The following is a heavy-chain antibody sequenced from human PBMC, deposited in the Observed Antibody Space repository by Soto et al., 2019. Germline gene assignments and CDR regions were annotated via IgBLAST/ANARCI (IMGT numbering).Heavy chain of an antibody. CDR3: ARDVILPGNWYFDL. Sequence: PGGSLRLSCAASGFTFSSYAMHWVRQAPGKGLEWVAVISHDGSNKYYADSVKGRFTIPRDNSNNTLCLQMNSRRAEDTAVYYCARDVILPGNWYFDLWGRGTLVTVSS. CDR2: ISHDGSNK. CDR1: GFTFSSYA. V-gene: IGHV3-30-3*01. J-gene: IGHJ2*01. D-gene: IGHD3-10*01.